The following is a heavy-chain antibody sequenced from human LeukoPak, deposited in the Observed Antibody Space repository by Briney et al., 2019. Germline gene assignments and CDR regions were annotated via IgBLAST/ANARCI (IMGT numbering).Heavy chain of an antibody. CDR1: GGSFSGYY. D-gene: IGHD3-10*01. CDR2: INHSGST. V-gene: IGHV4-34*01. Sequence: GALRLSCAVYGGSFSGYYWSWIRQPPGKGLEWIGEINHSGSTNYNPSLESRVTISVDTSKNQFSLKLSSVTAADTAVYYCARGRGYGSGSYCYWGQGTLVTVSS. J-gene: IGHJ4*02. CDR3: ARGRGYGSGSYCY.